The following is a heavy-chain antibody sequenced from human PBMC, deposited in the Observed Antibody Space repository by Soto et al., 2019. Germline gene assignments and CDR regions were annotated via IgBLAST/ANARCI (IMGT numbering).Heavy chain of an antibody. CDR2: ISSTGRTI. CDR1: GFTFSNYY. J-gene: IGHJ4*02. Sequence: GGSLRLSCAASGFTSGFTFSNYYMRWIRQAPGKGLEWVSYISSTGRTIYYADSVKGRFTVSRDNAQNSLSLKLNSLRVEDTAVYYRARSYSSGWEFDYWGQGTQVTVSS. D-gene: IGHD6-19*01. CDR3: ARSYSSGWEFDY. V-gene: IGHV3-11*01.